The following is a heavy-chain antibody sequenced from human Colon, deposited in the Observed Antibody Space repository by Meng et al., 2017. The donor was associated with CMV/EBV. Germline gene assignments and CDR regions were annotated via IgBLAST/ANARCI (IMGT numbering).Heavy chain of an antibody. Sequence: SETLSLTCTVSGGSISSSSYYWGWIRQPPGKGLEWIGSIYYSGSTYYNPSLKSRVTISVDTSQNQFTLKLSPVTAADAAVYYWARDHTITIFGVVIDWFDPWGQGTLVTVSS. CDR3: ARDHTITIFGVVIDWFDP. CDR2: IYYSGST. D-gene: IGHD3-3*01. CDR1: GGSISSSSYY. J-gene: IGHJ5*02. V-gene: IGHV4-39*06.